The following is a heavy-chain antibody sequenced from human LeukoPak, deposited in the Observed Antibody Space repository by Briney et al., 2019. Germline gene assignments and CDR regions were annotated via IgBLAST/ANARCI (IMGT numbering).Heavy chain of an antibody. CDR2: INPSGGST. J-gene: IGHJ6*03. V-gene: IGHV1-46*01. Sequence: ASVKVSCKASGYTFTSYYMHWVRQAPGQGLEWMGIINPSGGSTSYAQKFQGRVTMTRDMSTSTVYMELSSLRSEDTAVYYCARSSSIAALYYYYYMDVWGKGTTVTVSS. CDR3: ARSSSIAALYYYYYMDV. D-gene: IGHD6-6*01. CDR1: GYTFTSYY.